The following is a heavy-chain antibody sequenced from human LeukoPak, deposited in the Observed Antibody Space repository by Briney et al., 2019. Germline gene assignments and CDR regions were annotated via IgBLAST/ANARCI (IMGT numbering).Heavy chain of an antibody. CDR3: ARVGSSWYGGVDY. Sequence: PSGTLSLTCAVSGGSISSSNWWSWVRQPPGKGLEWIGEIYHSGSTNYNPSLKSRVTISVDASKNQFSLKLSSVTAADTAVYYCARVGSSWYGGVDYWGQGTLVTVSS. D-gene: IGHD6-13*01. V-gene: IGHV4-4*02. CDR1: GGSISSSNW. J-gene: IGHJ4*02. CDR2: IYHSGST.